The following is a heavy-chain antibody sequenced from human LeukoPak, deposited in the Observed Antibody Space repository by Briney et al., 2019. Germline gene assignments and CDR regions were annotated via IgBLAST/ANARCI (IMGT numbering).Heavy chain of an antibody. CDR2: IYYSGST. CDR1: GGSISSYY. Sequence: PSETLSLTCTVSGGSISSYYWSWIRQPPGKGLEWIGYIYYSGSTNYNPSLKSRVTISVDTSKNQFSLKLGSVTAADTAVYYCARGPLPDFYDSSGSLDYWGQGTLVTVSS. CDR3: ARGPLPDFYDSSGSLDY. D-gene: IGHD3-22*01. V-gene: IGHV4-59*01. J-gene: IGHJ4*02.